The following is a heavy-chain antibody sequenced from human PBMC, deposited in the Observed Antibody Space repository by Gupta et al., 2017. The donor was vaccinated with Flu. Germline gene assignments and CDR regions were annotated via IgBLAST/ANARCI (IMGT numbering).Heavy chain of an antibody. J-gene: IGHJ5*02. CDR1: GGSFSGYS. D-gene: IGHD6-13*01. Sequence: QVQLQQWGAGLLKPSETLSLTCAVSGGSFSGYSWSWIRPPPGKGLEWIGEIKHSGSTNYNPSLKSRVTISVDTSKNQFSLKLSSVTAADTAVYYCARGPFSSSTDRRLFTARYWFDPWGQGTLVTVSS. V-gene: IGHV4-34*01. CDR3: ARGPFSSSTDRRLFTARYWFDP. CDR2: IKHSGST.